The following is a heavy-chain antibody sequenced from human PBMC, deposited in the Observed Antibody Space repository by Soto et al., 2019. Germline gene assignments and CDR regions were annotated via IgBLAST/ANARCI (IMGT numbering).Heavy chain of an antibody. CDR2: INPYNGNT. Sequence: QVQLVQSGAEVKKPGASVKVSCKASGYTFTSYGISWVRQAPGQGLEWMGWINPYNGNTQYADQFSGRVTVTADTSTTTSSMEVTSLTSDDTAVFSCARVGVGLASARVWPHWGPGTLVTASS. CDR3: ARVGVGLASARVWPH. CDR1: GYTFTSYG. D-gene: IGHD6-13*01. V-gene: IGHV1-18*01. J-gene: IGHJ4*02.